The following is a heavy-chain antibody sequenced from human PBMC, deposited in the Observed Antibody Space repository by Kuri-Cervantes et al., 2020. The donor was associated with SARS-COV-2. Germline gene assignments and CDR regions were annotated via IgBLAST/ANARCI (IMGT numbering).Heavy chain of an antibody. Sequence: ASVKVSCKASGYIFSSYTMNWVRQAPGQGLEWMGWINTNTGNPTYAQGFTGRFVFSLDTSVSTAYLQISSLKAEDTAVYYCASGDCGGDCYSVGWFDPWGQGTLVTVSS. CDR3: ASGDCGGDCYSVGWFDP. CDR1: GYIFSSYT. V-gene: IGHV7-4-1*02. J-gene: IGHJ5*02. CDR2: INTNTGNP. D-gene: IGHD2-21*02.